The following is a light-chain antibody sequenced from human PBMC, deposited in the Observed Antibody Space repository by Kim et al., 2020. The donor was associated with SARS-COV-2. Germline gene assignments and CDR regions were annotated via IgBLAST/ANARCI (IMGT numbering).Light chain of an antibody. V-gene: IGLV3-1*01. CDR1: NLGDNY. J-gene: IGLJ2*01. Sequence: SYELTQPPSVSVSPGQTATITCSVDNLGDNYASWYQQKSGQSPVLVIYEDMKRPSGVPERFSGSNSGNTATLTISGTQAMDEGDYFCQAWDSKTVVFGGGTQLTVL. CDR3: QAWDSKTVV. CDR2: EDM.